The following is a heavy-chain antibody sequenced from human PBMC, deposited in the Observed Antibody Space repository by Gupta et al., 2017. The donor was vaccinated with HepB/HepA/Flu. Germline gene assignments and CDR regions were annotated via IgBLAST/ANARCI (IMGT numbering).Heavy chain of an antibody. D-gene: IGHD4-11*01. Sequence: QVQLVQSGAEVKKPGSSVKVSCQASGGTFSSYAISWVRQAPGQGLEWMGGIIPIFGTANYAQKFQGRVTITADESTSTAYMELSSLRSEETAVYYCARSWTTVTSYYYYYMDVWGKGTTVTVSS. V-gene: IGHV1-69*01. J-gene: IGHJ6*03. CDR3: ARSWTTVTSYYYYYMDV. CDR2: IIPIFGTA. CDR1: GGTFSSYA.